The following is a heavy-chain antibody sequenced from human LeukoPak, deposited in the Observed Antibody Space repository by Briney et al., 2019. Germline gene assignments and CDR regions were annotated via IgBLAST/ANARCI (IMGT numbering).Heavy chain of an antibody. CDR1: GFTFSTYS. D-gene: IGHD6-19*01. V-gene: IGHV3-48*02. CDR2: IRTSSDTI. CDR3: ARGWLSNTFDC. Sequence: GGCHRLSCAAAGFTFSTYSMDWVRQTPGKGLEWLSHIRTSSDTIYYAESVKGRFTISRDNANGSLYLQMNRLRDEDTAVYYCARGWLSNTFDCWGQGTLVTLSS. J-gene: IGHJ4*02.